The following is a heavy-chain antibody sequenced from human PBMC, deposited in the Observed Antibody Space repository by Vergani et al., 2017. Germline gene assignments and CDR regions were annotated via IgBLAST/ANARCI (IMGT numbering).Heavy chain of an antibody. Sequence: EVQLLESGGGLVQPGGSLRLSCAASGFTFSSYAMSWVRQAPGKGLEWVSAISGSGGSTYYADSVKGRFTISSDNSKNTLYLQMNSLRAEDTAVYYCAKRYCSGGCYFDYWGQGTLVTVSS. CDR2: ISGSGGST. CDR1: GFTFSSYA. D-gene: IGHD2-15*01. V-gene: IGHV3-23*01. CDR3: AKRYCSGGCYFDY. J-gene: IGHJ4*02.